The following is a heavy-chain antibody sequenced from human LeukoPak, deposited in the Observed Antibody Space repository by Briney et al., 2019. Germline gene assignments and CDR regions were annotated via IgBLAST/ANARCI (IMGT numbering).Heavy chain of an antibody. Sequence: ASVTVSCKASGYTFTGYYMHWVRQAPGQGLEWMGWINPNSGGTNYAQKFQGRVTMTRDTSISTAYMELNRLRSDDTAVYYCARDRDYGSGIFDYWGQGTLATVSS. CDR3: ARDRDYGSGIFDY. CDR2: INPNSGGT. D-gene: IGHD3-10*01. J-gene: IGHJ4*02. CDR1: GYTFTGYY. V-gene: IGHV1-2*02.